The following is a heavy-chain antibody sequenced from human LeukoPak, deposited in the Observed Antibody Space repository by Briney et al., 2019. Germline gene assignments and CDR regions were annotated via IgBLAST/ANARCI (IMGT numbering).Heavy chain of an antibody. CDR2: ISGSGGST. D-gene: IGHD2-8*01. J-gene: IGHJ4*02. Sequence: GGSLRLSCAASGFTFSSYAMSWVRQAPGKGLEWVSAISGSGGSTYYADSVKGRFTISRDNSKNTLYLQMNSLRAEDTAVYYCAKEQGYCTNGACYSGGFDYWGQGTLVTVSS. CDR3: AKEQGYCTNGACYSGGFDY. CDR1: GFTFSSYA. V-gene: IGHV3-23*01.